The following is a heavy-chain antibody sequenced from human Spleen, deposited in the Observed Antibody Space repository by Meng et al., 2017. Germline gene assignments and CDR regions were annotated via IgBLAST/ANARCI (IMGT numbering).Heavy chain of an antibody. CDR3: ARLGTTTSGY. J-gene: IGHJ4*02. Sequence: VQLVESGGGAVKREGSLRLSCAASGLTFSIYWMYWVRQGPGKGLVWVSRISSDGSITSYADSVKGRFTISRDNAKNTLYLQMNSLRAEDMGVYYCARLGTTTSGYWGQGTLVTVSS. D-gene: IGHD2/OR15-2a*01. CDR2: ISSDGSIT. V-gene: IGHV3-74*02. CDR1: GLTFSIYW.